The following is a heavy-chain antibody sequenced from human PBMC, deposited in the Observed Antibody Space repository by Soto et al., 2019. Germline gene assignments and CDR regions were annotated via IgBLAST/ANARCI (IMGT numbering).Heavy chain of an antibody. D-gene: IGHD3-10*01. CDR3: ATDQGDYRSGRSGRWFDP. Sequence: ASVKVSCKVSGYTLTELSMHWVRQAPGKGLEWMGGFDPEDGETIYAQKFQGRVTMTEDTSTDTAYMELSSLRSEDTAVYYCATDQGDYRSGRSGRWFDPWGQGTLVTVSS. CDR1: GYTLTELS. J-gene: IGHJ5*02. V-gene: IGHV1-24*01. CDR2: FDPEDGET.